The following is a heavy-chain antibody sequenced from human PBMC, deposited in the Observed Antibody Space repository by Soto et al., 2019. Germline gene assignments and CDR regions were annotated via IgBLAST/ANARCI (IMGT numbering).Heavy chain of an antibody. D-gene: IGHD4-17*01. CDR2: TYYRSKWYN. V-gene: IGHV6-1*01. CDR1: GDSVSTNSAA. J-gene: IGHJ5*02. CDR3: ARDKHDYFNRGIGFDT. Sequence: WETRWLSFSISGDSVSTNSAAWNWIRTSPSRGLEWLGRTYYRSKWYNDYAVSVKSRITINPDTSKSQFSLQLNSVTPEDTAVYYCARDKHDYFNRGIGFDTWGQGILVTVSS.